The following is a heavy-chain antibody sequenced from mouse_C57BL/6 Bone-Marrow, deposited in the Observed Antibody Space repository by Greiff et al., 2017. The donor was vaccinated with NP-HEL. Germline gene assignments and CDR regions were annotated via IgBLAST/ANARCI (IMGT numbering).Heavy chain of an antibody. Sequence: EVKVEESGGGLVQPGGSMKLSCAASGFTFSDAWMDWVRQSPEKGLEWVAEIRNKANNHATYYAESVKGRFTISRDDSKSSVYLQMNSVRAEDTGIYYCTRTTVVAHYYAMDYWGQGTSVTVSS. J-gene: IGHJ4*01. D-gene: IGHD1-1*01. V-gene: IGHV6-6*01. CDR2: IRNKANNHAT. CDR3: TRTTVVAHYYAMDY. CDR1: GFTFSDAW.